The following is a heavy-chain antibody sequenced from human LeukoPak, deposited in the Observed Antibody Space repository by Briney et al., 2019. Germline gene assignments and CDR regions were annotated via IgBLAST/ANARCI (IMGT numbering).Heavy chain of an antibody. CDR2: ITASGAST. Sequence: GGSLRLSCAGSGFTFIKYSMTWVRQAPGKGLEWVSAITASGASTDYADSVKGRFTISRDNSKNTLYLQLNSLRAEDTAVYYCAKRSAESSDYFEHWGQGALVTVSS. CDR3: AKRSAESSDYFEH. V-gene: IGHV3-23*01. D-gene: IGHD3-22*01. CDR1: GFTFIKYS. J-gene: IGHJ4*02.